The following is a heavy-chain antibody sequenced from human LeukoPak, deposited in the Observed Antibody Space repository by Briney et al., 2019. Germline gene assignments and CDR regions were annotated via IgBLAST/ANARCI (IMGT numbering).Heavy chain of an antibody. CDR2: IRYDGSNK. V-gene: IGHV3-30*02. J-gene: IGHJ4*02. CDR1: GFTFSSYG. Sequence: GGSLRLSCAASGFTFSSYGMHWVRQAPGKGLEWVAFIRYDGSNKYYADSVKGRFTISRDNSKNTLYLQMNSLRAEDTAVYYCAKDPNYYGSGTWYFDYWGQGTLVTVSS. CDR3: AKDPNYYGSGTWYFDY. D-gene: IGHD3-10*01.